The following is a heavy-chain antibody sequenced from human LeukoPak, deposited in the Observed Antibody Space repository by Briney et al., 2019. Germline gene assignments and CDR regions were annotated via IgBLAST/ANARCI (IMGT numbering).Heavy chain of an antibody. Sequence: GGSLRLSCAASGFTFSSYSMNWVRQAPGKGLEWVSYISSSSSTIYYADSVKGRFTISRDNAKNSLYLQMNSLRAEDTAVYYCASSSGWYYYYMDVWGKGTTVTVSS. CDR1: GFTFSSYS. CDR3: ASSSGWYYYYMDV. J-gene: IGHJ6*03. V-gene: IGHV3-48*01. D-gene: IGHD6-19*01. CDR2: ISSSSSTI.